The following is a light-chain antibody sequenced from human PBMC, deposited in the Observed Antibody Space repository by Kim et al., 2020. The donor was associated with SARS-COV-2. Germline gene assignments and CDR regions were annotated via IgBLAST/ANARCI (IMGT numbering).Light chain of an antibody. CDR2: RSN. CDR3: ASWDDSLNGWV. Sequence: PRVTTSCSGIISNFATPHVCLSQHVPGPAPTLLIFRSNARPSGVPDPFSGSKSRASASLAISGLRSEDEADYYCASWDDSLNGWVFGGGTQLTVL. J-gene: IGLJ3*02. CDR1: ISNFATPH. V-gene: IGLV1-47*01.